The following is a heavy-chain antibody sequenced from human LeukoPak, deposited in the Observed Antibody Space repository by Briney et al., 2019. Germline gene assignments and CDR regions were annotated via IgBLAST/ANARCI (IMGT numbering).Heavy chain of an antibody. D-gene: IGHD1-14*01. J-gene: IGHJ4*02. CDR3: ARDNLRFFDY. Sequence: ASVKVSCKPSGYTFTNYYIHWVRQAPGQGLEWMGWINPTGGATNYAQRFQGRVTMTRDTSIRTAYMELSSLRSDDTAVYYCARDNLRFFDYWGQGTLVTVSS. V-gene: IGHV1-2*02. CDR2: INPTGGAT. CDR1: GYTFTNYY.